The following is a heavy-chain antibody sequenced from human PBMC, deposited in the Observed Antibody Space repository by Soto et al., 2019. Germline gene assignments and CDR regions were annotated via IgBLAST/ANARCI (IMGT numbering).Heavy chain of an antibody. CDR1: GGTFSSYA. J-gene: IGHJ5*02. CDR2: IIPIFGTA. CDR3: ARDPLLNDCSSTSCYTPGWFDP. Sequence: ASVKVSCKASGGTFSSYAISWVRQAPGQGLEWMGGIIPIFGTANYAQKFQGRVTITADESTSTAYMELSSLRSEDTAVYYCARDPLLNDCSSTSCYTPGWFDPWGQGTLVTVSS. V-gene: IGHV1-69*13. D-gene: IGHD2-2*02.